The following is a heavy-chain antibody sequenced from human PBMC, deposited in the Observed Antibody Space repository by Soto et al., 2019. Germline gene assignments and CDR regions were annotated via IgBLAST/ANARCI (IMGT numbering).Heavy chain of an antibody. CDR3: VTVNLVGAAYYFDY. CDR1: GGSIRNGDYY. V-gene: IGHV4-30-4*01. J-gene: IGHJ4*02. Sequence: NPSETLSLTCTVSGGSIRNGDYYWGWIRQPPGKGLEWIGYVYYSGTTYSHPFLNSRVSISVDTSENQFSLRLTSVTAADTAVYYCVTVNLVGAAYYFDYWGPGTLVTVSS. D-gene: IGHD1-26*01. CDR2: VYYSGTT.